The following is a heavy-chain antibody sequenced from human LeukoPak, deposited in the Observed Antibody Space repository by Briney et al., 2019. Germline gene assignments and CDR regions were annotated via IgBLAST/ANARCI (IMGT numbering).Heavy chain of an antibody. CDR1: GGSISSSSYY. Sequence: SETLSLTCTVSGGSISSSSYYWGWIRQPPGKGLEWIGSIYYSGSTYYNPSLKSRVTISVDTSKNQFSLKLSSVTAADTAVYYCARGFPYDFWSGSNYYYYMDVWGKGTTVTVSS. D-gene: IGHD3-3*01. CDR2: IYYSGST. CDR3: ARGFPYDFWSGSNYYYYMDV. V-gene: IGHV4-39*07. J-gene: IGHJ6*03.